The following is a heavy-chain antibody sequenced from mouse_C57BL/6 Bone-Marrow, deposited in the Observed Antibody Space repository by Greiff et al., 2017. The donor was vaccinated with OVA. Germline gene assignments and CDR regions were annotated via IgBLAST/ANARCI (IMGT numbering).Heavy chain of an antibody. CDR1: GYAFSSYW. CDR3: ARGAY. Sequence: VQLQQSGAELVKPGASVKISCKASGYAFSSYWMNWVKQRPGKGLEWIGQIYPGDGVTNYNGKFKGKATLTADNSSSTSYMPLNSPTSEDSAVYFCARGAYWGQGTLVTVSA. V-gene: IGHV1-80*01. CDR2: IYPGDGVT. J-gene: IGHJ3*01.